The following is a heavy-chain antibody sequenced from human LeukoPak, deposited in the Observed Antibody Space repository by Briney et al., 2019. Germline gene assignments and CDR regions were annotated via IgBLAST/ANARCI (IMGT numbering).Heavy chain of an antibody. Sequence: PGRSLTLSCAASGFAFNDFAMYWVRQAPGKGLDWVALIRRDGSHKYYAHSIKGRFTISRDNSKNTLYLQMSSLRAEDTAVYYCAKSSIMFAAGRLGSIDFWGQGTLVPVSS. V-gene: IGHV3-33*06. CDR3: AKSSIMFAAGRLGSIDF. J-gene: IGHJ4*02. CDR1: GFAFNDFA. CDR2: IRRDGSHK. D-gene: IGHD6-25*01.